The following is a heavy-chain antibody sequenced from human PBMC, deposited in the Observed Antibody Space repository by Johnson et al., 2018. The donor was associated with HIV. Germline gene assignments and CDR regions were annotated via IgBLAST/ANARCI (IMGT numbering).Heavy chain of an antibody. CDR1: GFTFSSNP. D-gene: IGHD6-6*01. J-gene: IGHJ3*02. V-gene: IGHV3-30-3*01. Sequence: MQLVESGGGLVQPGGSLRLSCAASGFTFSSNPMHWVRQAPGKGLAWVAVMSFDGNTRYYADSVKGRFTIYRDNSKNTLYLQMNSLRPEDTAVYYCARDSSNSFRFEMYAFDIWGQGTMVTVSS. CDR3: ARDSSNSFRFEMYAFDI. CDR2: MSFDGNTR.